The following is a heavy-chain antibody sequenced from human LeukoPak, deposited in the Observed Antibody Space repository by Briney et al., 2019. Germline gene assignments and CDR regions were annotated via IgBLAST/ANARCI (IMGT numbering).Heavy chain of an antibody. D-gene: IGHD1-26*01. CDR2: INHSGST. J-gene: IGHJ4*02. CDR1: GGSFSGYY. Sequence: SETLSLTCAVYGGSFSGYYLSWIRQPPGKGLEWIGEINHSGSTNYNPSLKSRVTISVDTSKNQFSLKLSSVTAADTAVYYCARGERGGSYHIGGQGTLVTVSS. V-gene: IGHV4-34*01. CDR3: ARGERGGSYHI.